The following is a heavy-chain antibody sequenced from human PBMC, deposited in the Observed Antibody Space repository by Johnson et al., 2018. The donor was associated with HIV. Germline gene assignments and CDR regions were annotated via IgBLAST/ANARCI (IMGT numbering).Heavy chain of an antibody. V-gene: IGHV3-11*04. CDR3: ARDSPPWGGDYVGYAFDI. D-gene: IGHD4-17*01. J-gene: IGHJ3*02. Sequence: QVQLVESGGGLVKPGGSLRLSCAASGFSFSDYYMSWIRQAPGKGLEWVSYISSSGSTIYYADFVKGRFTISRDNAKKLLYLQMSSLRAEDTALYYCARDSPPWGGDYVGYAFDIWGRGTMVTVSS. CDR2: ISSSGSTI. CDR1: GFSFSDYY.